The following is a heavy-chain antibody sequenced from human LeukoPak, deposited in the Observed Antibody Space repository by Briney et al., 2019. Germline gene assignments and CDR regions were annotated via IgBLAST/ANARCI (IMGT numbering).Heavy chain of an antibody. Sequence: NPGGSLRLSCAASGFTFSSYSMNWVRQAPGKGLEWVSSISSSSSYIYYADSVKGRFTISRDNAKNSLYLQMNSLRAEDTAVYYCAKAVLRYFDGMDVWGQGTTVTVSS. V-gene: IGHV3-21*01. J-gene: IGHJ6*02. D-gene: IGHD3-9*01. CDR2: ISSSSSYI. CDR1: GFTFSSYS. CDR3: AKAVLRYFDGMDV.